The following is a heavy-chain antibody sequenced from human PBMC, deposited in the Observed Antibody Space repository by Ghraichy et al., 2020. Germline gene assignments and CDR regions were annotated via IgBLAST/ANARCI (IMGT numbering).Heavy chain of an antibody. J-gene: IGHJ4*02. D-gene: IGHD6-19*01. CDR3: ARGTFGQQWLAPAPSFDY. Sequence: GESLNISCAASGFTVSSNYMSWVRQAPGKGLEWVSVIYSGGSTYYADSVKGRFTISRDNSKNTLYLQMNSLRAEDTAVYYCARGTFGQQWLAPAPSFDYWGQGTLVTVSS. V-gene: IGHV3-53*01. CDR2: IYSGGST. CDR1: GFTVSSNY.